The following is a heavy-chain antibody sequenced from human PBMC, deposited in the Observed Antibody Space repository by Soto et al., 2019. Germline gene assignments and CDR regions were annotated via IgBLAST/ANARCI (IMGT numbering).Heavy chain of an antibody. V-gene: IGHV1-69*01. D-gene: IGHD3-10*01. CDR2: IIPIFGTP. CDR3: ARDRDYYASGNYYTRIDF. J-gene: IGHJ4*02. CDR1: GGIFNTYA. Sequence: VQLVQSGPEVKEPGSSVKLTCKVSGGIFNTYAISWLRQAPGQGLEWMGGIIPIFGTPNYAQRFQGRVTTTAAASTSTAYMGLSRLRSGETAVYYCARDRDYYASGNYYTRIDFWAQGTLVSVSS.